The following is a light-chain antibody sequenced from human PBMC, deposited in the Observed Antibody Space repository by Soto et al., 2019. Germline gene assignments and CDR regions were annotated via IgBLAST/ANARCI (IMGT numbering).Light chain of an antibody. V-gene: IGLV2-14*01. CDR1: SSDVGGYNY. J-gene: IGLJ1*01. CDR3: SSYTSSSTPHV. CDR2: DVS. Sequence: SALPQPASVSVSPGQSITISCTGTSSDVGGYNYVSWYQQHPGKAPKLMIYDVSNRPSGVSNRFSGSKSGNTASLTISGLQAEDEADYYCSSYTSSSTPHVFGTGTKVTVL.